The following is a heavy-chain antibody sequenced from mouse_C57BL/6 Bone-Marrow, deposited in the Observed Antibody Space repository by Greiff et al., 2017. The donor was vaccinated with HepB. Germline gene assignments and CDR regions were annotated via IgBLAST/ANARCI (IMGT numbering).Heavy chain of an antibody. V-gene: IGHV1-53*01. CDR2: INPSNGGT. CDR3: ARRSRYDYDGGYFDY. J-gene: IGHJ2*01. D-gene: IGHD2-4*01. CDR1: GYTFPSYW. Sequence: VKLQQPGTELVKPGASVKLSCKASGYTFPSYWLHWVKQRPGQGLEWMGNINPSNGGTNYNEKFKSKATLTVDKSSSTAYMQLSSLTSEDSAVYYCARRSRYDYDGGYFDYWGQGTTLTVSS.